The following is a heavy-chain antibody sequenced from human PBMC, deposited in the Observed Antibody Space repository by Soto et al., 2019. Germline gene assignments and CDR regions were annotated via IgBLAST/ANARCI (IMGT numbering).Heavy chain of an antibody. CDR3: VRRTTLPGVIGAHFDN. J-gene: IGHJ4*02. Sequence: QITLKEAGPTLVKPTQTLTLTCTFSGFSFSSSAVGVAWIRQPPGKALEWLALIYWDDDKPYSPSLKSRLTITRDISQIPVVLTMTDMAPVDTGTYFCVRRTTLPGVIGAHFDNWGQGTLVTVSS. CDR1: GFSFSSSAVG. V-gene: IGHV2-5*02. CDR2: IYWDDDK. D-gene: IGHD3-10*01.